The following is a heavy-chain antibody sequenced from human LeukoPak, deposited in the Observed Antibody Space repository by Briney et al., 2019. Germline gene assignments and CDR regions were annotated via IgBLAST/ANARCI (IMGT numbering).Heavy chain of an antibody. CDR1: GGTFSSYA. CDR3: ARDRSIAVAGTYFDY. V-gene: IGHV1-69*01. CDR2: IIPIFGTA. Sequence: SVKVSCKASGGTFSSYAISWVRQAPGQGLEWMGGIIPIFGTANYAQKFQGRVTITADESTSTAYMELSSLRSEDTAVYYCARDRSIAVAGTYFDYWGQGTLVAVSS. J-gene: IGHJ4*02. D-gene: IGHD6-19*01.